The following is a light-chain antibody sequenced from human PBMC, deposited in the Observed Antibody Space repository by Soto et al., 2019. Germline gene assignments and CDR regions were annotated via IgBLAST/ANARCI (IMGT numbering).Light chain of an antibody. Sequence: QSVLTQPPSVSGAPGQRVTISCTGSSSNIGAGYDVHWYQQLPGTAPKLLIYGNSNRPSGVPYRFSGSKSRTSASLAITGLQAEDEADYYCQSYDSSLSGYVFGTGTKLTVL. J-gene: IGLJ1*01. CDR3: QSYDSSLSGYV. CDR1: SSNIGAGYD. CDR2: GNS. V-gene: IGLV1-40*01.